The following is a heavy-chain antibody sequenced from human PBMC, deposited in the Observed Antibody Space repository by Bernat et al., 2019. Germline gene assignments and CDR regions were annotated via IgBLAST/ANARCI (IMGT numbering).Heavy chain of an antibody. D-gene: IGHD3-16*02. CDR2: ISGSGGST. V-gene: IGHV3-23*01. J-gene: IGHJ4*02. CDR3: ARGQDIMITFGGVIAPPLDY. Sequence: EVQLLESGGGLVQPGGSLRLSCAASGFTFSSYAMSWVRQAPGKGLEWVSAISGSGGSTYYADSVKGRFTISRDNSKNTLYLQMNSLRAEDTAVYYCARGQDIMITFGGVIAPPLDYWGQGTLVTVSS. CDR1: GFTFSSYA.